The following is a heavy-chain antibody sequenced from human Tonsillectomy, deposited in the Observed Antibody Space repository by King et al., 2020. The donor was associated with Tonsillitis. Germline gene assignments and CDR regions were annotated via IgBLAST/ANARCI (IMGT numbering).Heavy chain of an antibody. CDR3: ARGQNAYQLLYGNWFDL. CDR2: ISVYNGNT. V-gene: IGHV1-18*01. D-gene: IGHD2-2*02. J-gene: IGHJ5*02. Sequence: QLVQSGAEVKKPGASVKVSCKASGYIFTSYGISWVRQAPGQGLEWMGWISVYNGNTNSAQKPQGRVTMTPDTSTSTAYMELGSLRSDDTAVYSCARGQNAYQLLYGNWFDLGGQGTLVTVSS. CDR1: GYIFTSYG.